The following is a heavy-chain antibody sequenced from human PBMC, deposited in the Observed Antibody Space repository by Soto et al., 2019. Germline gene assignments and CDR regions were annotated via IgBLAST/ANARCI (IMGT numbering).Heavy chain of an antibody. V-gene: IGHV3-11*01. CDR3: ARASAIYCSGSSGWPYYFDY. CDR2: VNSSGSSI. CDR1: GFTFSDYY. D-gene: IGHD2-15*01. J-gene: IGHJ4*02. Sequence: GGSLRLSCAASGFTFSDYYMSWIRQAPGKGLEWVSYVNSSGSSIYYADTVHGRFTISRDNAKYALYLQMNRLRAEAKDVYYCARASAIYCSGSSGWPYYFDYWGQGTLVTVSS.